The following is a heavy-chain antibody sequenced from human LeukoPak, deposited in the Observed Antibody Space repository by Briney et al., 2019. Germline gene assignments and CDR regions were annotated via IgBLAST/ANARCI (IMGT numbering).Heavy chain of an antibody. D-gene: IGHD2-2*02. V-gene: IGHV1-18*04. Sequence: APVKVSCKASGYTFTSYGISWVRQAPGQGLEWVGWISAYNGNTNYAQKLQGRVTMTTDTSTSTAYMELSSLRSEDTAVYYCATGCISSTSCYTGMIPKQAYYYYGMDVWGQGTTVTVSS. J-gene: IGHJ6*02. CDR1: GYTFTSYG. CDR2: ISAYNGNT. CDR3: ATGCISSTSCYTGMIPKQAYYYYGMDV.